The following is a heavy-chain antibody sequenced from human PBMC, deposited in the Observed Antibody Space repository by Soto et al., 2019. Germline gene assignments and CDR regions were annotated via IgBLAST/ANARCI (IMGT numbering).Heavy chain of an antibody. D-gene: IGHD2-2*01. CDR1: GGSVNSYY. Sequence: SETLSLTCTVSGGSVNSYYWGWIRQPPGMGLEWIGYVYYSGGTKYNPSLTSRVTVSIDTSKNQFSLKLSSVTAADTAVYYCASRDRGKPAAIRPYYYYYMDVWGKGTTVTVSS. J-gene: IGHJ6*03. CDR2: VYYSGGT. CDR3: ASRDRGKPAAIRPYYYYYMDV. V-gene: IGHV4-59*02.